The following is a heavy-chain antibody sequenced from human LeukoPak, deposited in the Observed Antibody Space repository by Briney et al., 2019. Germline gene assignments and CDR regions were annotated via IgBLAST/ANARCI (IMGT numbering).Heavy chain of an antibody. CDR1: GFTVGSNY. CDR2: IYSGGST. J-gene: IGHJ4*02. V-gene: IGHV3-53*04. Sequence: GGSLRLSCAASGFTVGSNYMSWVRQAPGKGLEWVSVIYSGGSTYYADSVKGRFTISRHNSKNTLYLQMNSLRAEDTAVYYCARGSRGNYFDYWGQGTLVTVSS. CDR3: ARGSRGNYFDY.